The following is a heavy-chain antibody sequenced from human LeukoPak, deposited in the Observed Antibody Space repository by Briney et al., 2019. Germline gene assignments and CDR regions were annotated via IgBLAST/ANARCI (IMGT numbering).Heavy chain of an antibody. CDR3: ARDLTMGY. V-gene: IGHV3-33*08. Sequence: GGSLRLSCAASGFTFSNYGMHWVRQAPGKGLEWLAVIWYDGSNKYYADSVKGRFTISRDNSKNTLYLQMNSLRAEDTAVYYCARDLTMGYWGQGTLVTVSS. D-gene: IGHD3-3*01. J-gene: IGHJ4*02. CDR1: GFTFSNYG. CDR2: IWYDGSNK.